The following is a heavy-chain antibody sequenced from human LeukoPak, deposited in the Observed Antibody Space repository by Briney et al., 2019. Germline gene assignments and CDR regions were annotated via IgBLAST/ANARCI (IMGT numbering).Heavy chain of an antibody. Sequence: SGGSLRLSCAASGFTVRSNYMSWVRQAPGKGLEWVSVIYSGGSTYYADSVKGRFTISRDNSKNTLYLQMNSLRAEDTAVYYCARVRSFDDHGAFDIWGQGTMVTVSS. D-gene: IGHD3-10*01. V-gene: IGHV3-53*01. CDR3: ARVRSFDDHGAFDI. CDR2: IYSGGST. CDR1: GFTVRSNY. J-gene: IGHJ3*02.